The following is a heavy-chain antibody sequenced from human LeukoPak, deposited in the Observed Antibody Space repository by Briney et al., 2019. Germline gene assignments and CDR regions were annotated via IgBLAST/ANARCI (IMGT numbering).Heavy chain of an antibody. V-gene: IGHV3-48*01. CDR3: ARVGYTVPDY. Sequence: GGPLRLSCAASGFTFSSYSMNWVRQAPGKGLEWVSYISSSSSTIYYADSVKGRFTISRDNAKNSLYLQMNSLRAEDTAVYYCARVGYTVPDYWGQGTLVTVS. J-gene: IGHJ4*02. CDR2: ISSSSSTI. D-gene: IGHD4-11*01. CDR1: GFTFSSYS.